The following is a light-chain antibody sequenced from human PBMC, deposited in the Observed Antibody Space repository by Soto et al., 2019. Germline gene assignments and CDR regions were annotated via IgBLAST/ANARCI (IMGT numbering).Light chain of an antibody. V-gene: IGKV3-20*01. CDR1: HSVSTSN. CDR2: GAS. Sequence: IVLTQSPGTLSSSPGERATLSCRASHSVSTSNLAWYQQRPGQAPRLLIYGASRRATGIPDRFSGIGSGTTFTLTISRREAEDLAVYYCQQYNNWPPITFGQGTRLEIK. CDR3: QQYNNWPPIT. J-gene: IGKJ5*01.